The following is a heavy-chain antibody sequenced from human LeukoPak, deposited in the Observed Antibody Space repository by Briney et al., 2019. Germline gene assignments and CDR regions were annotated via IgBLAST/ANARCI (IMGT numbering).Heavy chain of an antibody. J-gene: IGHJ4*02. CDR1: GGTFSSYA. Sequence: ASVKVSCKASGGTFSSYAISWVRQAPGHGLEWMGGIIPIFGTANYAQEFQGRVTITADESTSTAYMELSSLRSEDTAVYYCASSGSGETVYYFDYWGQGTLVTVSS. CDR3: ASSGSGETVYYFDY. CDR2: IIPIFGTA. V-gene: IGHV1-69*13. D-gene: IGHD3-3*01.